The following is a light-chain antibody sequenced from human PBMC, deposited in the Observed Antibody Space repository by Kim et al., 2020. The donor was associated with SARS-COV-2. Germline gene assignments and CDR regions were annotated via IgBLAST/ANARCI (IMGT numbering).Light chain of an antibody. J-gene: IGLJ2*01. CDR1: KVGNKY. V-gene: IGLV3-1*01. Sequence: VATGPPASITCSGDKVGNKYACCYQQQPGHSPVLVIYQDRRRPSGIPERFSGSNAGNTATLTISGTQAMDEADYYCQAWDSSTAVFGGGTQLTVL. CDR2: QDR. CDR3: QAWDSSTAV.